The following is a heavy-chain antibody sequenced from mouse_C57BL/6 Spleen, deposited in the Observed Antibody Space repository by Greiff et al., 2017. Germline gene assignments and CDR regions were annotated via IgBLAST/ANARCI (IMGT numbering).Heavy chain of an antibody. CDR1: GFSLSTFGMG. CDR2: SCWDYDK. J-gene: IGHJ2*01. D-gene: IGHD2-5*01. Sequence: QVTLKESGPGILQPSQSLSLSCSFSGFSLSTFGMGVVWIRQPPGLGLVWLAHSCWDYDKYYNPALKSWLKISKNTSKNQVFLKIANVDTADTATYYCARMSYYSNYVSYFDYWGQGTTLTVSS. CDR3: ARMSYYSNYVSYFDY. V-gene: IGHV8-8*01.